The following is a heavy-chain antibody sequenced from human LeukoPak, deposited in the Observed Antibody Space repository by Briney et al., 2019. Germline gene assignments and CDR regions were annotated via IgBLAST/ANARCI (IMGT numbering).Heavy chain of an antibody. CDR2: ISAYNGST. CDR3: ARDSSGSYYNWFDP. CDR1: GYTFTNYG. J-gene: IGHJ5*02. V-gene: IGHV1-18*01. D-gene: IGHD1-26*01. Sequence: ASVKVSCKASGYTFTNYGVSWVRQAPGQGLKWMAWISAYNGSTNYAQNLQGRVTMTTDTSTSTAYMELSSLRSEDTAVYYCARDSSGSYYNWFDPWGQGTLVTVSS.